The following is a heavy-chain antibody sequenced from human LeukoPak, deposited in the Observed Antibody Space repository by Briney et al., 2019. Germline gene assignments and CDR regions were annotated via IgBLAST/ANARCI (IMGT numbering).Heavy chain of an antibody. Sequence: SETLPLTCAVSGGSISSGNWWSWVRQPPGKGLEWIGQIYHSGSTNYNPSLKSRVTISVDKSKNQFSLKLSSVTAADTAVYYCARNSYYGSGSYIGIWGQGTLVTVSS. J-gene: IGHJ4*02. CDR2: IYHSGST. CDR1: GGSISSGNW. V-gene: IGHV4-4*02. D-gene: IGHD3-10*01. CDR3: ARNSYYGSGSYIGI.